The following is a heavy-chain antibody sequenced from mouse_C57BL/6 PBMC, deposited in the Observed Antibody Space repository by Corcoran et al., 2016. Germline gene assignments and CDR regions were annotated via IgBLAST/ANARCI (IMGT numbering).Heavy chain of an antibody. V-gene: IGHV1-80*01. D-gene: IGHD2-5*01. CDR2: IYPGDGDT. CDR3: SRGYYSNYFDY. CDR1: GYAFSSYW. Sequence: QVQLQQSGAELVKPGASVKISCKASGYAFSSYWMNWGKQRPGKGLEWIGQIYPGDGDTTYNGKFKGKATLTADKSSSTAYMQLSSLTSEDSAVYFCSRGYYSNYFDYWGQGTTLTVSS. J-gene: IGHJ2*01.